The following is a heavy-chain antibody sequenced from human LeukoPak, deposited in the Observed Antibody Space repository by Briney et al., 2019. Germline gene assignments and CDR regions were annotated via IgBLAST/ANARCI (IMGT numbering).Heavy chain of an antibody. J-gene: IGHJ4*02. D-gene: IGHD2-21*02. CDR3: ARTTSMTASGYDY. V-gene: IGHV1-8*03. Sequence: VASVKVSCKASGYTFTNYHINWVRQASGQGLEWMTWINPDTGDKGYARKFQDRVTITTDTSISTAYMGLSSLSSEDTAVYFCARTTSMTASGYDYWGQGTLVTVSS. CDR2: INPDTGDK. CDR1: GYTFTNYH.